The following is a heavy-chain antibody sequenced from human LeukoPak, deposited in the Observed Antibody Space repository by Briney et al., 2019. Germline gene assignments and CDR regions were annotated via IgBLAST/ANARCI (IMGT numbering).Heavy chain of an antibody. CDR1: GYSFTNYW. D-gene: IGHD6-6*01. CDR3: ASAGPSSSFDY. CDR2: IYPGDSDT. V-gene: IGHV5-51*01. Sequence: GESLKISCKGSGYSFTNYWIGWVRQMPGKGLEWMGIIYPGDSDTRYRPSFQGKVTISADKSIATAYLQWSSLKASDTAMYYCASAGPSSSFDYWGQGTLVTVSS. J-gene: IGHJ4*02.